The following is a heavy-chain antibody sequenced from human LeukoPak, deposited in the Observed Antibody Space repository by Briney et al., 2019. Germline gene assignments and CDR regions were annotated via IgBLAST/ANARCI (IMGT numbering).Heavy chain of an antibody. J-gene: IGHJ5*02. Sequence: PGGSLRLSCAASGFTFSDYYMNWIRQAPGKGLEWVSYISNTGSAMYYADSVKGRFTISRDNANNSLYLQMNSLRAEDTAIYYCASDSSGYFGPWGPGTLVTVSS. CDR1: GFTFSDYY. D-gene: IGHD3-22*01. V-gene: IGHV3-11*01. CDR3: ASDSSGYFGP. CDR2: ISNTGSAM.